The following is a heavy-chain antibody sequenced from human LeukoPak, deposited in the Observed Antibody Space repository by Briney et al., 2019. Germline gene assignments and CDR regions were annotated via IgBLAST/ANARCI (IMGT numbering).Heavy chain of an antibody. V-gene: IGHV1-69*13. Sequence: SVKVSCKASGGTFSSYAISWVQQAPGQGLEWMGGIIPIFGTANYAQKFQGRVTITADESTSTAYMELSSLRSEDTAVYYCARSQRQLGPLDYWGQGTLVTVSS. D-gene: IGHD6-13*01. J-gene: IGHJ4*02. CDR1: GGTFSSYA. CDR3: ARSQRQLGPLDY. CDR2: IIPIFGTA.